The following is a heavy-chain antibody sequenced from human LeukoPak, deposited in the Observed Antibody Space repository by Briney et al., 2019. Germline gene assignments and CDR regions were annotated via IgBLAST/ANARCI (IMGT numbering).Heavy chain of an antibody. CDR3: TRDWELGY. D-gene: IGHD1-26*01. V-gene: IGHV5-51*01. Sequence: GESLKISYRASGYSLTNYWIGWVRQMPGEGLEWVGLIYPGDSNTRYSPSFQGQVTISADKSINTAYLQWSSLRTSDTAMYYCTRDWELGYWGQGTLVTVSS. J-gene: IGHJ4*02. CDR1: GYSLTNYW. CDR2: IYPGDSNT.